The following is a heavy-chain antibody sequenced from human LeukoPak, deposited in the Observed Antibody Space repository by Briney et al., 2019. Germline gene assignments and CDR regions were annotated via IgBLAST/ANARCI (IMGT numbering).Heavy chain of an antibody. V-gene: IGHV3-48*04. Sequence: GGSLRLSCVASGFTFNMYNMNWVRQAPGKGLEWISYLSTRGDTSLYADSVRGRFTISRDNAKNSLYLQMHSLTVEDTAVYYCVRERGALANFDYWGQGTPVAVST. J-gene: IGHJ4*02. CDR2: LSTRGDTS. CDR1: GFTFNMYN. D-gene: IGHD5-12*01. CDR3: VRERGALANFDY.